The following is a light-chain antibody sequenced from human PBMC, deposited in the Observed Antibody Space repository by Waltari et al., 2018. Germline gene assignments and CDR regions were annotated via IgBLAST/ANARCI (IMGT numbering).Light chain of an antibody. CDR2: EVS. V-gene: IGLV2-14*01. Sequence: QSALTQPASVSGSPGQSITISCTGTSRDAGGYNYVSWYQQHPGKAPKLMIYEVSNRPSGVSNRFSGSKSGNTASLTISGLQAEDEADYYCSSYTSSSTLVVFGGGTKLTVL. CDR1: SRDAGGYNY. J-gene: IGLJ2*01. CDR3: SSYTSSSTLVV.